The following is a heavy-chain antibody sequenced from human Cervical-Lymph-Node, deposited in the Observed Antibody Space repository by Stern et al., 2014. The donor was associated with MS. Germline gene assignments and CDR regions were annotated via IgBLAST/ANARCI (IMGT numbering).Heavy chain of an antibody. Sequence: QVQMQESGPRLVKPSEILSLTCSVSGGSISTYRWNWIRQSTGKGLEWIGYSYYDGSTNYNFSLKSRVIISVDRSGNQYSLKLSSVTAADTAVYYCARSPHTGSGWLYYFDYWGQGALVTVSS. CDR3: ARSPHTGSGWLYYFDY. D-gene: IGHD6-19*01. CDR2: SYYDGST. J-gene: IGHJ4*02. V-gene: IGHV4-59*01. CDR1: GGSISTYR.